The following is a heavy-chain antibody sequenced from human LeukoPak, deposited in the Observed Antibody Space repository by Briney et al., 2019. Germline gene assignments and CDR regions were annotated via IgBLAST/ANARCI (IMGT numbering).Heavy chain of an antibody. CDR1: GFSFSDYS. J-gene: IGHJ3*02. CDR3: ARERSRITIFGVVSADAFDI. CDR2: VSSSSSII. V-gene: IGHV3-48*01. Sequence: PGGSLRLSCVGSGFSFSDYSMNWVRQAPGKGLEWVSFVSSSSSIIYYADSVKGRFTISRDNAKNSLFLQMNSLRAEDTAVYYCARERSRITIFGVVSADAFDIWGQGTMVTVSS. D-gene: IGHD3-3*01.